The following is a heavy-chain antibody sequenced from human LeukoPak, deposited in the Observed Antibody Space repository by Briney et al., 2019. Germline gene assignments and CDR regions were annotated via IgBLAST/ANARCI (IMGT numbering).Heavy chain of an antibody. CDR1: GGSFSSGGYS. CDR3: ARWAHGDAFDI. V-gene: IGHV4-30-2*01. Sequence: SETLSLTCAVSGGSFSSGGYSWSWIRQPPGKGLEWIGYIYHSGSTYYNPSLKSRVTISVDRSKNQFSLKLSSVTAADTAVYYCARWAHGDAFDIWGQGTMVTVSS. J-gene: IGHJ3*02. CDR2: IYHSGST.